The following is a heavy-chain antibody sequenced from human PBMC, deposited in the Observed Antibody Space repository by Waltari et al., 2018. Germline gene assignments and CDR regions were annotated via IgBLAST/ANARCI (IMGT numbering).Heavy chain of an antibody. CDR2: ISYDGFSK. Sequence: PLVESGGGVVQPGRSLRLFCAAAGSTFRNHIIHWVRRTPGKGLEWGAAISYDGFSKYYADSVKGRFTIAADTSKTTVNLQLNSLTNEDTAVYYCAREGGTSGYSGFFDTWGPGTQVTVSS. D-gene: IGHD6-25*01. CDR3: AREGGTSGYSGFFDT. J-gene: IGHJ4*02. CDR1: GSTFRNHI. V-gene: IGHV3-30-3*01.